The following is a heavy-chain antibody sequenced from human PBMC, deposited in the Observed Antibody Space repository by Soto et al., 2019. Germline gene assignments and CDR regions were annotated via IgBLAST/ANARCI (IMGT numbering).Heavy chain of an antibody. CDR2: IWYDGSNH. D-gene: IGHD3-10*01. J-gene: IGHJ3*01. V-gene: IGHV3-33*03. CDR1: GFSFSSSG. CDR3: ASITGTNGFAL. Sequence: QVQLVESGGGVVQPGRSLRLSCLASGFSFSSSGMHWIRQPPGKGLEWLDLIWYDGSNHIYLYSVKDRVTIFSDNSKNTLYLELNSLIAEDTAVYYFASITGTNGFALWGQGTMVTVSS.